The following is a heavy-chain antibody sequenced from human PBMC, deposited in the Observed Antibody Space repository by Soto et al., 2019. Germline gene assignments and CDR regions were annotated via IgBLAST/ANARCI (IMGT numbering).Heavy chain of an antibody. V-gene: IGHV1-69*13. J-gene: IGHJ4*02. CDR3: ASPHLQYYYDSSGYYYQY. CDR1: GGTFNSYA. CDR2: IIPIFGTA. Sequence: AVKVSCKASGGTFNSYAISWVRQAPGQGLEWMGGIIPIFGTANYAQKFQGRVTITADESTSTAYMELSSLRSEDTAVYYCASPHLQYYYDSSGYYYQYWGQGTLVTVSS. D-gene: IGHD3-22*01.